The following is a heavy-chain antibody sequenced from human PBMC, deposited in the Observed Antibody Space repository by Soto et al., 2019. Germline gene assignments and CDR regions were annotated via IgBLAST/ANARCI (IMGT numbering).Heavy chain of an antibody. D-gene: IGHD1-7*01. V-gene: IGHV3-23*01. J-gene: IGHJ3*01. Sequence: GSLRLSCAASGFTFSSYAMSWVRQAPGKGLEWVSAISGSGGSTYYADSVKGRFTISRDNSKNTLYLQMNSLRAEDTAVHYCAKDEISKTIRGDAFNFWGQGTMVTVSS. CDR2: ISGSGGST. CDR1: GFTFSSYA. CDR3: AKDEISKTIRGDAFNF.